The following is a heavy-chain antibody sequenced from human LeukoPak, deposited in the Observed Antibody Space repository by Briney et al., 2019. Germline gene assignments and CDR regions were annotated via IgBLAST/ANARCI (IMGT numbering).Heavy chain of an antibody. CDR2: IYSGGGT. CDR1: GFTVSNHY. Sequence: GGSLRLSCAASGFTVSNHYMTWVRQAPGKGLEWVSTIYSGGGTFYADSVKGRFTISRDNSKNSLDLYMSSLRAEDTAVYYCARAGGLHIAVAPTDYWGRGTLVTVSS. CDR3: ARAGGLHIAVAPTDY. V-gene: IGHV3-53*01. D-gene: IGHD6-19*01. J-gene: IGHJ4*02.